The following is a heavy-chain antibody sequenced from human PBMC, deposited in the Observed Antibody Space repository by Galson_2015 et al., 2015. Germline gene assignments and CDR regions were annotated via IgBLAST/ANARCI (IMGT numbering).Heavy chain of an antibody. V-gene: IGHV3-23*01. CDR2: VSGNGGAT. CDR1: GFTFSSYA. Sequence: SLRLSCAASGFTFSSYAMSWVRQAPGKGLEWVSAVSGNGGATYYADSVKGRFTISRDNSKNTPYLQTNSLRAEDTAVYYCAKESPYCGSTSCRYYYFDYWGQGTLVTVSS. CDR3: AKESPYCGSTSCRYYYFDY. D-gene: IGHD2-2*01. J-gene: IGHJ4*02.